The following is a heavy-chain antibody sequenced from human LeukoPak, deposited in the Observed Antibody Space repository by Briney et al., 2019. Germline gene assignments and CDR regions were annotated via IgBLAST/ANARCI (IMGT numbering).Heavy chain of an antibody. CDR1: GYTFNGYY. D-gene: IGHD1-20*01. V-gene: IGHV1-2*06. J-gene: IGHJ4*02. CDR2: INPKNGDT. Sequence: GAPVKVSCKASGYTFNGYYMYWVRQAPGQGLEWMGRINPKNGDTNYAQKFQGRVTMTRDTSINMAYMELNRLRSDDTAVYYCVRDLSGINATSRGEDYWGQGTLVTVSS. CDR3: VRDLSGINATSRGEDY.